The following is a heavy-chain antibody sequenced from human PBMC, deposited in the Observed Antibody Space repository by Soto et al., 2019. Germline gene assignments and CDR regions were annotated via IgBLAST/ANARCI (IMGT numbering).Heavy chain of an antibody. CDR1: GFRFSSYI. V-gene: IGHV3-23*01. CDR3: ATMSGYFEY. CDR2: ITATGDRT. J-gene: IGHJ4*02. D-gene: IGHD3-22*01. Sequence: PGGSLRLSCADSGFRFSSYIMSWVRQTPGKGLEWVAAITATGDRTYYADSVTGRFTISRDNSKKTHYLQMTSLRAEDTAMYYCATMSGYFEYWGQGTPVTVSS.